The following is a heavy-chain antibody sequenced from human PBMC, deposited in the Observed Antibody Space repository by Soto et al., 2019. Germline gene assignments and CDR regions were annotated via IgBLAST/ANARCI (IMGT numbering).Heavy chain of an antibody. D-gene: IGHD3-9*01. Sequence: QMQLVQSGPEVKKPGTSVKVSCKASGFTFTSSAMQWVRQARGQRLEWIGWIVVGSGNTNYAQKFQERVTITRDMSTSTAYMELSSLRSEDTAVYYCAGTGLVIQEDDAFDIWGQGTMVTVSS. V-gene: IGHV1-58*02. CDR1: GFTFTSSA. J-gene: IGHJ3*02. CDR2: IVVGSGNT. CDR3: AGTGLVIQEDDAFDI.